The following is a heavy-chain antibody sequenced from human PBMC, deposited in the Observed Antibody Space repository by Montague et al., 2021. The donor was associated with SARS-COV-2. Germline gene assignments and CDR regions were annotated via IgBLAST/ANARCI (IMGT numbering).Heavy chain of an antibody. CDR2: IFYNGYT. CDR1: GGTVRDYY. J-gene: IGHJ5*02. D-gene: IGHD1-1*01. CDR3: ARHSVSEDGTFFRSYFDP. V-gene: IGHV4-59*08. Sequence: SETLSLTCTVSGGTVRDYYYYWIRQTPGKGLEWIGYIFYNGYTKXNPSLESRVTLSVDTPGNQFFLSLRSVTASDTATYFCARHSVSEDGTFFRSYFDPWGQGAQVIVSS.